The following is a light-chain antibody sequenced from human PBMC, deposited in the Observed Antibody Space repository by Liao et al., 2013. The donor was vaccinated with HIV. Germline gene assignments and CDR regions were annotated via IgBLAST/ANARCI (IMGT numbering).Light chain of an antibody. CDR1: KLGDKY. CDR2: YDT. J-gene: IGLJ1*01. Sequence: SYELTQPPSVSVSPGQTASITCSGDKLGDKYACWYQQKPGQAPVLVIYYDTDRPSEIPERFSGSNSGNTATLTISGTQAMDEADYYCQAWDSSLXVFGTGTKVT. CDR3: QAWDSSLXV. V-gene: IGLV3-1*01.